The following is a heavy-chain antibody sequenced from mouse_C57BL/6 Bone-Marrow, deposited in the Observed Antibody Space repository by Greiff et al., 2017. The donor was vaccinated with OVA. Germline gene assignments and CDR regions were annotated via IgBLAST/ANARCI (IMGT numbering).Heavy chain of an antibody. V-gene: IGHV1-64*01. CDR2: IHPNSGST. CDR3: ARETAPSGDY. D-gene: IGHD3-2*01. CDR1: GYTFTSYW. Sequence: QVQLQQPGAELVKPGASVKLSCKASGYTFTSYWMHWVKQRPGQGLEWIGMIHPNSGSTNYNEKFKSKATLTVDKSSSTAYMQLSSLTSEVSAVYYCARETAPSGDYWGQGTTLTVSS. J-gene: IGHJ2*01.